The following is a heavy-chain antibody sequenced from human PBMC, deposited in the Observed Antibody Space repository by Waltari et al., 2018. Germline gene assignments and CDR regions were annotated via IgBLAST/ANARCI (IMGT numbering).Heavy chain of an antibody. CDR3: AGGDGGYYYYKMDV. V-gene: IGHV1-69*02. J-gene: IGHJ6*03. Sequence: QVQLVQSGAAAKKPGSSVRVCCRASGGTFPSDSVNWVRQAPGKGLEWMGRIMPDISETKYAVKFQGRITITADKSTGTVYMELSSLRSDDTAVYYCAGGDGGYYYYKMDVWGQGTTVTVSS. D-gene: IGHD3-10*01. CDR2: IMPDISET. CDR1: GGTFPSDS.